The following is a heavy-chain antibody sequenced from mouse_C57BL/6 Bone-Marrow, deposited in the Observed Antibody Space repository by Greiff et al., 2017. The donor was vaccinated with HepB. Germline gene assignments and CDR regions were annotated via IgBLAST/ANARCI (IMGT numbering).Heavy chain of an antibody. V-gene: IGHV1-19*01. J-gene: IGHJ4*01. CDR3: AREILLRYGYAMDY. D-gene: IGHD1-1*01. CDR1: GYTFTDYY. CDR2: INPYNGGT. Sequence: VQLKESGPVLVKPGASVKMSCKASGYTFTDYYMNWVKQSHGKSLEWIGVINPYNGGTSYNQKFKGKATLTVDKSSSTAYMELNSLTSEDSAVYYCAREILLRYGYAMDYWGQGTSVTVSS.